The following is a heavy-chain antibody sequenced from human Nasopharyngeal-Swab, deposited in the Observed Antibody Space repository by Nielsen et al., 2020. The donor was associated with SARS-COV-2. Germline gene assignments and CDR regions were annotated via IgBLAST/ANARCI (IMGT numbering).Heavy chain of an antibody. CDR2: IYYSGST. CDR3: ARSMYCSSTSCRYCFDY. CDR1: GGSFSSAGYF. V-gene: IGHV4-31*03. Sequence: SETLSLTCTVSGGSFSSAGYFWTWIRQHPGKGLEWIGYIYYSGSTYYNPSLKSRVTISVDTSKNHFSLKLSSVTAADTAMYFCARSMYCSSTSCRYCFDYWGQGTLVTVSS. J-gene: IGHJ4*02. D-gene: IGHD2-2*01.